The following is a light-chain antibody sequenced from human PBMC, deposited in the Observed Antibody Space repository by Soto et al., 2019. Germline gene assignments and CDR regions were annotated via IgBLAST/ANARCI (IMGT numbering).Light chain of an antibody. CDR3: QQYGSSSWT. CDR2: GAS. J-gene: IGKJ1*01. CDR1: QSISSSY. Sequence: EILLTQSPGTLSLSPGKRATLSCRASQSISSSYLAWYQQRPGQAPRLLIYGASSRATGIPDRFSGSGSGTEVTLTISRLEPEDFAVYYCQQYGSSSWTFGQGTKWIS. V-gene: IGKV3-20*01.